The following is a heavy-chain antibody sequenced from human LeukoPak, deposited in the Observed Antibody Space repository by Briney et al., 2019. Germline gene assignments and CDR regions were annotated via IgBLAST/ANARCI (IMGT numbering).Heavy chain of an antibody. Sequence: GGSLRLSCAASGFTFSSYAMSWVRQAPVKGLEWVSAISGSGGSTYYADSVKGRFTISRDNSKNMLYLQMNSLRAEDTAVYYCAKGVDTAMVTWVASDYWGQGTLVTVSS. CDR1: GFTFSSYA. J-gene: IGHJ4*02. CDR3: AKGVDTAMVTWVASDY. D-gene: IGHD5-18*01. CDR2: ISGSGGST. V-gene: IGHV3-23*01.